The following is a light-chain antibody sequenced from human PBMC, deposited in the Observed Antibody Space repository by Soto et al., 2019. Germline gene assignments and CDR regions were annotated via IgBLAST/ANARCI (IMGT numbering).Light chain of an antibody. CDR3: SSYTSSSTLRV. V-gene: IGLV2-14*01. Sequence: QSVLTQPASVSGSPGQSITISCTGTSSDVGGYNYVSWYQQHPGKAPKLMIYDVSNRPSGVSNRFPGSKSGNTASLTISGLQAEDEADYYCSSYTSSSTLRVFGTGTKVTVL. J-gene: IGLJ1*01. CDR2: DVS. CDR1: SSDVGGYNY.